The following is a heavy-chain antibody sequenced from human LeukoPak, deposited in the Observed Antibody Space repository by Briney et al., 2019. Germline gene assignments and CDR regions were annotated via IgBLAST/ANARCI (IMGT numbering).Heavy chain of an antibody. CDR1: GYTFSGSY. D-gene: IGHD2-8*01. Sequence: ASVKVSCKTSGYTFSGSYIHWARQAPGQGLEWMGRINPNSGDTNYAQNFQGRVTMTRDTSITTAYMELSSLTSDDTAVYFCARSAEHCNNGVCFTDYYMDVWGKGTTVTVSS. V-gene: IGHV1-2*06. J-gene: IGHJ6*03. CDR2: INPNSGDT. CDR3: ARSAEHCNNGVCFTDYYMDV.